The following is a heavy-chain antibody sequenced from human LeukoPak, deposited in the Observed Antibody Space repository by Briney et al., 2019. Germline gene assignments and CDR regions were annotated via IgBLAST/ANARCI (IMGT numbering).Heavy chain of an antibody. Sequence: GGSLRLSCAASGFTFSSYSMNWVRQAPGKGLEWVSYISSSSSTIYYVDSVKGRFTISRDNAKNSLYLQMNSLRAEDTAVYYCAREGVGGFDIWGQGTMVTVSS. D-gene: IGHD3-16*01. CDR3: AREGVGGFDI. CDR2: ISSSSSTI. J-gene: IGHJ3*02. V-gene: IGHV3-48*01. CDR1: GFTFSSYS.